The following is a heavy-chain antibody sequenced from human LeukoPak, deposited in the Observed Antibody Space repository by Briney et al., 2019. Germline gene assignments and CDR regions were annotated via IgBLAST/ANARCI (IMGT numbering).Heavy chain of an antibody. CDR2: IRSETDDGTT. Sequence: GGSLRLSCTASGFTFRNAWMSWVRQAPGKGLEWVGRIRSETDDGTTDYAAPVKGRVTISRDDSKNTLYLQMNSLNIEDTAVYYCTTNVLRWELFDYWGQGTPVGVCS. D-gene: IGHD1-26*01. CDR3: TTNVLRWELFDY. J-gene: IGHJ4*02. CDR1: GFTFRNAW. V-gene: IGHV3-15*01.